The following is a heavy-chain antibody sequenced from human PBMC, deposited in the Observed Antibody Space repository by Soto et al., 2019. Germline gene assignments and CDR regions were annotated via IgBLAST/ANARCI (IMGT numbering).Heavy chain of an antibody. V-gene: IGHV3-30*18. CDR1: GFTFSSYG. CDR3: AKDQGPSGSRGP. CDR2: ISYDGSNK. Sequence: PGGSLRLSCAASGFTFSSYGMHWVRQAPGKGLEWVAVISYDGSNKYYADSVKGQFTISRDNSKNTLYLQMNSLRAEDTAVYYCAKDQGPSGSRGPWGQGTLVTVSS. D-gene: IGHD1-26*01. J-gene: IGHJ5*02.